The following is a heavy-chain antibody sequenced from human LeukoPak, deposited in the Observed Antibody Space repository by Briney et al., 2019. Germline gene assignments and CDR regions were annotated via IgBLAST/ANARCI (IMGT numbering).Heavy chain of an antibody. CDR3: TTTGYFASTPDYYYYMDV. CDR1: GFTVSSNY. CDR2: IYSGGST. Sequence: GGSLRLSCAASGFTVSSNYMSWVRQAPGKGLEWVSIIYSGGSTYYADSVKGRFTISRDNSKNTLYLQMNSLKTEDTAVYYCTTTGYFASTPDYYYYMDVWGKGTTVTISS. D-gene: IGHD3-9*01. V-gene: IGHV3-53*01. J-gene: IGHJ6*03.